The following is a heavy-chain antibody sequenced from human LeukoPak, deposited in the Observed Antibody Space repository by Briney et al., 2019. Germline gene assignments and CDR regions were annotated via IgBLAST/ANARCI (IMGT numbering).Heavy chain of an antibody. CDR2: ISSSSSYI. CDR1: GFTFSSYT. D-gene: IGHD6-13*01. V-gene: IGHV3-21*01. CDR3: ASGRQLGY. J-gene: IGHJ4*02. Sequence: GGSPRLSCAASGFTFSSYTVSWVRQAPGKGLEWVSSISSSSSYIFYADSVKGRFTISRDNARNSLYLQMNSLRAEDTAVYYCASGRQLGYWGQGTLVTVSS.